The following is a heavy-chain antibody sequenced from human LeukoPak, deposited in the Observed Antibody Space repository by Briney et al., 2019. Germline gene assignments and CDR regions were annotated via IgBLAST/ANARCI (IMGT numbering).Heavy chain of an antibody. CDR3: AREGDDYGSDSYYYFDY. D-gene: IGHD3-10*01. CDR1: SASISSYY. J-gene: IGHJ4*02. CDR2: IYYSGSS. Sequence: SETLSLTCTVSSASISSYYWSWIRQPPGKGLEWIGYIYYSGSSNYNPSLKSRVTMSVDMSKKEFSLRVNSVTAADTAVYYCAREGDDYGSDSYYYFDYWGQGTLVTVSS. V-gene: IGHV4-59*12.